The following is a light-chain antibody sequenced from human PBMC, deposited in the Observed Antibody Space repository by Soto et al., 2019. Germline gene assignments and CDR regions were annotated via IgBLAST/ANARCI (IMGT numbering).Light chain of an antibody. J-gene: IGKJ5*01. CDR2: DES. CDR3: QQRNNWPIT. CDR1: QSVNSH. Sequence: EIVLTQSPATLSLSPGERASLSCRASQSVNSHLAWYQQKPGQAPRLLIYDESYRATGIPARFSGSGSGTDFTLTIGSLEPEDSAVYYCQQRNNWPITFGQGARLEMK. V-gene: IGKV3-11*01.